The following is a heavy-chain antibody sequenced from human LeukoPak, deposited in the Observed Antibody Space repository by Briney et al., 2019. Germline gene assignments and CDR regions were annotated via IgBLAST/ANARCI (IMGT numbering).Heavy chain of an antibody. V-gene: IGHV4-59*08. CDR3: AGSPYSSSPYNWFDP. CDR1: GGSIRSYY. Sequence: SETLSLTCTVSGGSIRSYYWSWIRQPPGKGLEWIGYIYYSGSTGSNPSLKSRITISVDTSKNQFSLKLSSVTAADTAVYYCAGSPYSSSPYNWFDPWGQGTLVTVSS. J-gene: IGHJ5*02. D-gene: IGHD6-6*01. CDR2: IYYSGST.